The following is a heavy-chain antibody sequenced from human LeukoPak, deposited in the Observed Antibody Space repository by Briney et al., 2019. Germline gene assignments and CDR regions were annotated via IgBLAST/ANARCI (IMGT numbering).Heavy chain of an antibody. V-gene: IGHV3-23*01. J-gene: IGHJ3*02. CDR2: ITGSGGST. Sequence: PGGSLRLSCAASGFTFSSYAMSWVRQAPGKGLEWVSAITGSGGSTYYADSVKGRFTISRDNSKNTLYLQMNSLRAEDTAVYYCAKVGRSDILTGRDAFDIWGQGTMVTVSS. CDR3: AKVGRSDILTGRDAFDI. CDR1: GFTFSSYA. D-gene: IGHD3-9*01.